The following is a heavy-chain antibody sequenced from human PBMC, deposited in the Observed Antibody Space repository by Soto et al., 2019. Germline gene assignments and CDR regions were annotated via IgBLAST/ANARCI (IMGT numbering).Heavy chain of an antibody. V-gene: IGHV3-23*01. D-gene: IGHD6-19*01. Sequence: PGGSLRLSCAASGFTFSSYAMSWVRQAPGKGLEWVSAISGSGGSTYYADSVKGRFTISRDNSKNTLYLQMNSLRAEDTAVYYCARAVPNLTSPSGYSSYSSGWMNYYYYGMDVWGQGTTVTVSS. J-gene: IGHJ6*02. CDR2: ISGSGGST. CDR1: GFTFSSYA. CDR3: ARAVPNLTSPSGYSSYSSGWMNYYYYGMDV.